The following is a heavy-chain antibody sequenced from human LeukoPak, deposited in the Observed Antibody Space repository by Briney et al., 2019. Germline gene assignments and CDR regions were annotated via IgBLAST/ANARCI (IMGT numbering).Heavy chain of an antibody. J-gene: IGHJ4*02. CDR3: ASPGDGYNRSVDY. D-gene: IGHD5-24*01. CDR1: GGSISSSNW. V-gene: IGHV4-4*02. CDR2: IYHSGST. Sequence: KPSETLSLTCAVSGGSISSSNWWSWVRQPPGKGLEWIGEIYHSGSTNYNPSLKSRVTISVDKSKNQFSLKLSSVTAADTAVYYCASPGDGYNRSVDYWGQGTLVTVSS.